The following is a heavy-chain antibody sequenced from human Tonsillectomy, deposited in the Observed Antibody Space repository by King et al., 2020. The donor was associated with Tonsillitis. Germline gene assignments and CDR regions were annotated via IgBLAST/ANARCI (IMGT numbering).Heavy chain of an antibody. D-gene: IGHD6-19*01. Sequence: VQLVESGGGVAQPGGSLRLSCAASGFTFDDYAMHWVRQGPGKGLEWVSLISGDGGSTDYADSVKGRFTISRDNSKKSLYLQMNSLRTEDTALYYCANDFGSGWYLFAYWGQGTLVTVSS. CDR2: ISGDGGST. V-gene: IGHV3-43*02. J-gene: IGHJ4*02. CDR1: GFTFDDYA. CDR3: ANDFGSGWYLFAY.